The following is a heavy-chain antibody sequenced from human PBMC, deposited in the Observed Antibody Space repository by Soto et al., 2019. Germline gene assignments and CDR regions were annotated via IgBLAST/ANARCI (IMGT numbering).Heavy chain of an antibody. V-gene: IGHV1-2*02. CDR1: GDTFTGYY. CDR2: INPNSGGT. D-gene: IGHD5-12*01. Sequence: ASVKVSCKASGDTFTGYYMHWVRQAPGQGLEWMGWINPNSGGTNYAQKFQGRVTMTRDTSISTAYMELSRLRSDDTAVYYCARVPHGYTPFDYWGQGTLVTVSS. J-gene: IGHJ4*02. CDR3: ARVPHGYTPFDY.